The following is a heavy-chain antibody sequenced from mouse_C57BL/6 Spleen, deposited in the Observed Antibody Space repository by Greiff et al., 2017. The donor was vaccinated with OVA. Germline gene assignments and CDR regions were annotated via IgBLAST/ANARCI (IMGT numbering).Heavy chain of an antibody. CDR2: IDPEDGDT. J-gene: IGHJ4*01. V-gene: IGHV14-1*01. CDR1: GFNIKDYY. D-gene: IGHD2-14*01. CDR3: TTPPPDWYVYAKDY. Sequence: EVMLVESGAELVRPGASVKLSCTASGFNIKDYYMHWVKQRTEQGLEWIGRIDPEDGDTEYAPKFQGKATMTADTSTNTAYLQLSSLTSEDTAVYYCTTPPPDWYVYAKDYWGQGTSVTVSS.